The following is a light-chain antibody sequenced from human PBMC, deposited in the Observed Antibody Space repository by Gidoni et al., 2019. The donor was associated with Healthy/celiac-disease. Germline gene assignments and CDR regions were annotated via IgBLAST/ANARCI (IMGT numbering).Light chain of an antibody. Sequence: QSVLTQPHATSGTPGQRVTISCSGRSSHIGSNTVNWYHQLPRTAPKLLIYSKTQRPSGVPDRFSGAKSGTSASLGISGLQSEDEADYYCAAWDDSLNGPVFGGGTKLXVL. CDR1: SSHIGSNT. CDR2: SKT. CDR3: AAWDDSLNGPV. V-gene: IGLV1-44*01. J-gene: IGLJ3*02.